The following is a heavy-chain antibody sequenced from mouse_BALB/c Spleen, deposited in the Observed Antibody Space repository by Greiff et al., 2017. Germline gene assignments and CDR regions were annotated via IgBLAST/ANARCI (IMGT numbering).Heavy chain of an antibody. J-gene: IGHJ3*01. Sequence: EVQLQESGAELVKPGASVKLSCTASGFNIKDTYMHWVKQRPEQGLEWIGRIDPANGNTKYDPKFQGKATITADTSSNTAYLQLSSLTSEDTAVYYCARRDRYDSWFAYWGQGTLVTVSA. CDR3: ARRDRYDSWFAY. D-gene: IGHD2-14*01. V-gene: IGHV14-3*02. CDR1: GFNIKDTY. CDR2: IDPANGNT.